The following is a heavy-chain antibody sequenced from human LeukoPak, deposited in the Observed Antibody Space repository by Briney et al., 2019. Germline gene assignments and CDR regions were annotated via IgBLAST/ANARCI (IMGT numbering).Heavy chain of an antibody. CDR3: VKDHKSGGFFDY. CDR1: GFTYNTCA. CDR2: ITGMRDNT. Sequence: GGSLRLSCAASGFTYNTCAMTWVRQAPGKGLEWVADITGMRDNTYYADSVKGRFTISRDNSKNTLFLEMNSLRAEDTAIYFCVKDHKSGGFFDYWGQGTLAALSA. J-gene: IGHJ4*02. D-gene: IGHD3-10*01. V-gene: IGHV3-23*01.